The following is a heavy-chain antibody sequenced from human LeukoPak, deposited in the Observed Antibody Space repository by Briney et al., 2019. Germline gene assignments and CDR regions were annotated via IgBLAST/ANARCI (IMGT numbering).Heavy chain of an antibody. V-gene: IGHV5-51*01. CDR1: GYSFTDYW. D-gene: IGHD3-10*01. CDR3: ARQCCRGASPGFDP. J-gene: IGHJ5*02. Sequence: GESLKISCKGSGYSFTDYWIAWVRQMPGKGLELMGIIYPGDSDTKYSPSFQGQVTFSADKSISTAYLQWGSLRASDSAIYYCARQCCRGASPGFDPWGQGTLVTVSS. CDR2: IYPGDSDT.